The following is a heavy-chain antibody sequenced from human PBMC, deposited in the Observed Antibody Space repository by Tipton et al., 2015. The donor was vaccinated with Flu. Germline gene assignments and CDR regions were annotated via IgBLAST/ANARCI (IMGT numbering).Heavy chain of an antibody. Sequence: QLVQSGAEVKKPGASVKISCNPSGYTFTSFDINWVRQAPGQGLEWMGWISAYNGNTDYAQKFQGRVTMTTDTSTSTAYMELRSLRSDDTAIYYCARDQASTGWFNPWGLGTLVTVSS. J-gene: IGHJ5*02. CDR1: GYTFTSFD. V-gene: IGHV1-18*01. D-gene: IGHD1-1*01. CDR2: ISAYNGNT. CDR3: ARDQASTGWFNP.